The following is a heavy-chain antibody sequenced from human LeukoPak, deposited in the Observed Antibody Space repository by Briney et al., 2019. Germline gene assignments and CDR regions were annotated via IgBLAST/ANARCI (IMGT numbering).Heavy chain of an antibody. V-gene: IGHV4-34*01. CDR1: GGSLSGYY. J-gene: IGHJ6*02. CDR2: INHSGST. D-gene: IGHD2-2*01. CDR3: ARIGISGIVVVPAAPDLAYGMDV. Sequence: SETLSLTCAVYGGSLSGYYWSWIRQPPGKGLEWIGEINHSGSTNYNPSLKSRVTISVDTSKNQFSLKLSSVTAADTAVYYCARIGISGIVVVPAAPDLAYGMDVWGQGTTVTVSS.